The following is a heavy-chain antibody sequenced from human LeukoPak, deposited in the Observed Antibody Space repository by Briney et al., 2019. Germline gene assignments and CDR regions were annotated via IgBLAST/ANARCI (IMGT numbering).Heavy chain of an antibody. J-gene: IGHJ4*02. CDR1: GGSISSYY. CDR2: IYYSGRT. CDR3: ARHRYCNSSSCYAFDY. V-gene: IGHV4-59*08. D-gene: IGHD2-2*01. Sequence: SETLSLTCTVSGGSISSYYWSWIRQPPGRGLEWIGYIYYSGRTNYNPSLKSRVTISVDTSKNQFSLKLTSVTAADAAVYYCARHRYCNSSSCYAFDYWGQGTLVTVSS.